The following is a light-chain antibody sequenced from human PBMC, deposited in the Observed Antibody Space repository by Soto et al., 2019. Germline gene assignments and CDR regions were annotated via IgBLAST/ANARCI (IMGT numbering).Light chain of an antibody. Sequence: QAVRTQPASVSGSPGQSITISCTGTSSDVGTYNFVSWFQQHPGEAPKLMIYEVSKRPSGVSNRFSGSKSGNTASLTISGLQAEDEADYYCCSYVGSNYVFGTGTKVTVL. V-gene: IGLV2-23*02. CDR1: SSDVGTYNF. CDR2: EVS. CDR3: CSYVGSNYV. J-gene: IGLJ1*01.